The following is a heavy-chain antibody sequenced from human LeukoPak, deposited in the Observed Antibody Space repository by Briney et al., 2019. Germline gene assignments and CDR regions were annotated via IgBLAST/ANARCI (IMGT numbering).Heavy chain of an antibody. CDR3: ARVRRLRFLEWPSPDFDY. CDR1: GGSISSSSYY. V-gene: IGHV4-39*07. CDR2: IYYSGST. Sequence: SETLSLTCTVSGGSISSSSYYWGWIRQPPGKGLEWIGSIYYSGSTYYNPSLKSRVTISVDTSKNQFSLKLSSVTAADTAVYYCARVRRLRFLEWPSPDFDYWGQGTLVTVSS. J-gene: IGHJ4*02. D-gene: IGHD3-3*01.